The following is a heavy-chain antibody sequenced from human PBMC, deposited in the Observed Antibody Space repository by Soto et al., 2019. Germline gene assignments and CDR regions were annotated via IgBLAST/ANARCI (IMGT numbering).Heavy chain of an antibody. CDR2: ISNASNTI. Sequence: EVQLVESGGGLVQPGGSLRLSCAASGFTFSSYSMNWVRQAPGKGLEWVSYISNASNTIYYADPVKGRFTISRDNAKNSLYLQMNSLRDEDTAVYYCAKDGRAARPGWFDPWGQGTLVTVSS. CDR1: GFTFSSYS. D-gene: IGHD6-6*01. J-gene: IGHJ5*02. CDR3: AKDGRAARPGWFDP. V-gene: IGHV3-48*02.